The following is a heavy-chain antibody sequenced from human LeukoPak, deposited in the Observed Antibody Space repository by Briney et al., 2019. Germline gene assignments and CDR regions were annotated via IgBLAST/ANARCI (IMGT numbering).Heavy chain of an antibody. CDR2: VYSSGNT. J-gene: IGHJ4*02. V-gene: IGHV4-4*07. CDR1: GGSISSYY. CDR3: ARRPYYDFWSGYYPY. Sequence: SETLSLTCTVSGGSISSYYWTWIRQPAGKGLEWIGRVYSSGNTNYNPSLKSRVTISVDTSKNHFSLKLSSVTAADTAVYYCARRPYYDFWSGYYPYWGQGTLVTVSS. D-gene: IGHD3-3*01.